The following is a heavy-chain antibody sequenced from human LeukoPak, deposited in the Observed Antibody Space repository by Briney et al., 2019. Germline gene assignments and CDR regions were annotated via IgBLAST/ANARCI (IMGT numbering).Heavy chain of an antibody. J-gene: IGHJ4*02. CDR1: GFTFDDYG. Sequence: PGGSLRLSCAASGFTFDDYGMSWVRQAPGKGLEWVSGINWNGGSTGYADSVKGRFTISRDNAKNSLYLQMNSLRAEDTAVYYCARDRDSSSWYPSPLDYWGQGTLVTVSS. CDR2: INWNGGST. V-gene: IGHV3-20*04. D-gene: IGHD6-13*01. CDR3: ARDRDSSSWYPSPLDY.